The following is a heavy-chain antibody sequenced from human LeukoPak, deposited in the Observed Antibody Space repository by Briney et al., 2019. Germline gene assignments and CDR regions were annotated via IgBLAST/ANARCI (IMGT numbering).Heavy chain of an antibody. CDR2: ISYDGSNK. J-gene: IGHJ3*02. CDR1: GFTFSSYA. V-gene: IGHV3-30*14. CDR3: ARDGVGYCSSTSCPRDAFDI. Sequence: GGSLRLSCAASGFTFSSYAMHWVRQAPGKGLEWVAVISYDGSNKYYADSVKGRFTISRDNSKNTLYLQMNSLRAEDTAVYYCARDGVGYCSSTSCPRDAFDIWGQGTMVTVSS. D-gene: IGHD2-2*01.